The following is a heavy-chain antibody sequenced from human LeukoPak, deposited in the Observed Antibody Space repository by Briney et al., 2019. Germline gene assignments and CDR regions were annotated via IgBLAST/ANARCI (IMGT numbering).Heavy chain of an antibody. CDR1: GGSISSYS. Sequence: SETLSLTCTVSGGSISSYSWSWIRQPAGKGLEWIRRLYTSGSTNYNPSLKSRVTMSGDTSKNQLSLKLRSVTAADTAVYYCARDRDYYDSSGYWTPLDYWGQGTLVTVSS. CDR3: ARDRDYYDSSGYWTPLDY. J-gene: IGHJ4*02. D-gene: IGHD3-22*01. CDR2: LYTSGST. V-gene: IGHV4-4*07.